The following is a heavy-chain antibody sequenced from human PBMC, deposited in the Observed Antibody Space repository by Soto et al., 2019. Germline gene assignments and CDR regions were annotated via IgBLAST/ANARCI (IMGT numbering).Heavy chain of an antibody. CDR2: IDPRDSYT. J-gene: IGHJ6*02. CDR1: GYRFTSYL. V-gene: IGHV5-10-1*01. Sequence: GESLKISCQGSGYRFTSYLITWVRQMPGKGLEWMGRIDPRDSYTKYSPPLQGHVTISADKSISTAYLQWSSLRASDTAMYYCARHPGPPRYYGMDVWGQGTTVTVSS. CDR3: ARHPGPPRYYGMDV.